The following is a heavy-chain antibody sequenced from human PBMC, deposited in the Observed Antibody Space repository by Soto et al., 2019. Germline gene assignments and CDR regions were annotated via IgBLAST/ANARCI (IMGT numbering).Heavy chain of an antibody. V-gene: IGHV4-34*01. CDR1: GGSFSGYY. J-gene: IGHJ4*02. CDR2: INHSGST. D-gene: IGHD1-20*01. Sequence: QVQLQQWGAGLLKPSETLSLTCAVYGGSFSGYYWRWIRQPPGKGLEWNGEINHSGSTNYNPSLKSRVTKSVGTAKNQIALKLRSVTAADSAVYYGSGITGPDWGQGTLVTVSS. CDR3: SGITGPD.